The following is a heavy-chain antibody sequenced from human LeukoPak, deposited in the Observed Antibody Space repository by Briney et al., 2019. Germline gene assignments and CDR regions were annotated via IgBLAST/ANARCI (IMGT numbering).Heavy chain of an antibody. CDR1: GGTFSSYA. CDR2: IIPILGIA. V-gene: IGHV1-69*04. Sequence: ASVKVSCKASGGTFSSYAISWVRQAPGQGLEWMGRIIPILGIANYAQKFQGRVTITADKSTSTAYMELSSLRSEDTAVYYCARDLEGMVATTEGCNWFDPWGQGTLVTVSS. J-gene: IGHJ5*02. D-gene: IGHD5-12*01. CDR3: ARDLEGMVATTEGCNWFDP.